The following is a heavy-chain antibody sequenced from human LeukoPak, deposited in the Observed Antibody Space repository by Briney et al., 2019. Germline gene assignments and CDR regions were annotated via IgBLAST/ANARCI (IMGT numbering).Heavy chain of an antibody. CDR1: GFTFDDYA. CDR3: AKDSGSYDFDY. CDR2: ISWNSGSI. Sequence: GGSLRLSCEASGFTFDDYAMHWVRHAPGKGLEWVSGISWNSGSIDYADSVKGRFTISRDNAKSSLYLQMNCLRAEDTALYYCAKDSGSYDFDYWGQGTLVTVSS. J-gene: IGHJ4*02. D-gene: IGHD1-26*01. V-gene: IGHV3-9*01.